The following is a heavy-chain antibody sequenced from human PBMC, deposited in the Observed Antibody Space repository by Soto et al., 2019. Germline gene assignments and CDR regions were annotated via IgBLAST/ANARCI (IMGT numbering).Heavy chain of an antibody. V-gene: IGHV3-21*01. Sequence: EVQLVESGGGLVKPGGSLRLSCAASGFTFSSFSMNWVRQAPGKGLEWVSSISSSSTYIYYADSVKGRFTISRDNAKNSLFLHMSSLRAEDTAVYYCARGGPTMVTTYDYWGQGTLVTVSS. CDR2: ISSSSTYI. CDR3: ARGGPTMVTTYDY. J-gene: IGHJ4*02. D-gene: IGHD3-10*01. CDR1: GFTFSSFS.